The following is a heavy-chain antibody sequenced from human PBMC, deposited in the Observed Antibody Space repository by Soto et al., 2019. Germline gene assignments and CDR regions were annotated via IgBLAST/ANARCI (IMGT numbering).Heavy chain of an antibody. CDR2: VYYTGTT. CDR1: GGSISSYL. CDR3: ARDLAAVPRAFDY. J-gene: IGHJ4*02. D-gene: IGHD6-13*01. V-gene: IGHV4-59*01. Sequence: SETLSLTCTVPGGSISSYLYIWVRQPPGKGLEWIGSVYYTGTTDYKPSLKSRVTISVDTSKTQFSLNLRSVTAADTAVYYCARDLAAVPRAFDYWGRGTLVTVSS.